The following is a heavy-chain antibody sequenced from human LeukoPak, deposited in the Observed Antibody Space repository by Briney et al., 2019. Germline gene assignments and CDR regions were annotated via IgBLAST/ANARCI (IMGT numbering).Heavy chain of an antibody. CDR2: ISSSGSTI. Sequence: GGSLRLSCVASGFSFSSYSMNWVRQAPGKGLEWVSYISSSGSTIYYADSVKGRFTISRDNAKNSLYLQMNSLRAEDTAVYYCASIGSYYRLRAFDIWGQGTMVTVSS. V-gene: IGHV3-48*04. D-gene: IGHD1-26*01. J-gene: IGHJ3*02. CDR3: ASIGSYYRLRAFDI. CDR1: GFSFSSYS.